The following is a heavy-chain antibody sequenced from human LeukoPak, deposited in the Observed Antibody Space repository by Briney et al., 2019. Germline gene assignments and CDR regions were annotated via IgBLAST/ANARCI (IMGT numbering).Heavy chain of an antibody. CDR1: GYTFAGYY. V-gene: IGHV1-2*02. CDR3: AREGYCSTTSCYGAWFDP. D-gene: IGHD2-2*01. J-gene: IGHJ5*02. Sequence: ASGKVSGKASGYTFAGYYIHWVRQAPGQGLQWMGWINPNSGDTNYAQKFQGRVTMTRATSINTAYMELSRLRSDDTAVYYCAREGYCSTTSCYGAWFDPWGQGTLVTVSS. CDR2: INPNSGDT.